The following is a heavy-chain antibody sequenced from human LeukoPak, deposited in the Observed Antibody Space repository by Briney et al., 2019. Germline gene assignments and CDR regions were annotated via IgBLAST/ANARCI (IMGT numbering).Heavy chain of an antibody. CDR3: GEWRQLGQNYYGSGRYYYYMDV. CDR1: GFTFDDFA. D-gene: IGHD3-10*01. V-gene: IGHV3-9*01. CDR2: INWNSGTI. Sequence: GGSLRLSCAASGFTFDDFAMHWVRQAPGKGLEWVSGINWNSGTIAYAVSVKGRFTISRDNAKNSLYLQINSLRADDTACYYVGEWRQLGQNYYGSGRYYYYMDVWGKGTMVTVSS. J-gene: IGHJ6*03.